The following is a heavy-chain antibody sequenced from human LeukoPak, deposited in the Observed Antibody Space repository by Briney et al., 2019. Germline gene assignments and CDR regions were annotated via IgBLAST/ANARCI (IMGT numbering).Heavy chain of an antibody. Sequence: SQTLSLTCTVSGGSISSGGYYWSWIRQHPGKGLEWIGYIYYSGSTYYNPSLKSRVTISVDTSKNQFSLKLSSVTAADTAVYYCTRGSGYYSDAFDIWGQGTMVTVSS. CDR1: GGSISSGGYY. J-gene: IGHJ3*02. V-gene: IGHV4-31*03. CDR2: IYYSGST. D-gene: IGHD3-22*01. CDR3: TRGSGYYSDAFDI.